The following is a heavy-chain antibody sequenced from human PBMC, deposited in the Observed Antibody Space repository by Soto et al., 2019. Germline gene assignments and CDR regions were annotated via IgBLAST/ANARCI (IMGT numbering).Heavy chain of an antibody. V-gene: IGHV3-23*01. CDR2: ISGGGGST. D-gene: IGHD2-15*01. CDR3: AKGRPIYCSGGSCVFPFDY. Sequence: EVQLLESGGGLVQPGGSLRLSCAASGFPFSSYAMSWVRQAPGKGLEWVSGISGGGGSTYYADSVKGRFTISRENSKNTLFLQMNSLRAEDTAVYYCAKGRPIYCSGGSCVFPFDYWGQGTLVTVSS. J-gene: IGHJ4*02. CDR1: GFPFSSYA.